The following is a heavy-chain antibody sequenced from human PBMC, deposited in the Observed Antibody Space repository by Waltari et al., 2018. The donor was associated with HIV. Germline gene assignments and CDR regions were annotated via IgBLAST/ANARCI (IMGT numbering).Heavy chain of an antibody. CDR2: ISYDGSNK. V-gene: IGHV3-30*04. Sequence: QVQLVESGGGVVQPGRSLRLSCAASGFTFSSYAMHWVRQAPGKGLEWVAVISYDGSNKYYADSVKGRFTISRDNSKNTLYLQMNSLRAEDTAVYYCARDDSPPRNWGQGTLVTVSS. J-gene: IGHJ4*02. CDR3: ARDDSPPRN. D-gene: IGHD2-21*01. CDR1: GFTFSSYA.